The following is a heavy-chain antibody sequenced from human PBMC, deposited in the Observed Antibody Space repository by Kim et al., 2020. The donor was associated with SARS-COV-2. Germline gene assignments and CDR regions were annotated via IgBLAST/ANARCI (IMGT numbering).Heavy chain of an antibody. D-gene: IGHD6-13*01. CDR3: AKEDLAAAGHAEYFQH. CDR1: GFTFDDYA. J-gene: IGHJ1*01. CDR2: ISWNSGSI. V-gene: IGHV3-9*01. Sequence: GGSLRLSCAASGFTFDDYAMHWVRQAPGKGLEWVSGISWNSGSIGYADSVKGRFTISRDNAKNSLYLQMNSLRAEDTALYYCAKEDLAAAGHAEYFQHWGQGTLVTVSS.